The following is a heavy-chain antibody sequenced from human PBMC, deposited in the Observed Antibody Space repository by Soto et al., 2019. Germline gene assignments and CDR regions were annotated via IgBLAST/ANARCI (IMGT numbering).Heavy chain of an antibody. Sequence: PSETLSLTCTVSGGSISSYYWSWIRQPPGKGLEWIAYIYYTGSTNYNPSLKSRVTISVDTSKNQFSLRLSSVTAADTAVYYCARYLIPLRGLDYWGQGTLVTVSS. CDR3: ARYLIPLRGLDY. CDR1: GGSISSYY. V-gene: IGHV4-59*01. J-gene: IGHJ4*02. CDR2: IYYTGST. D-gene: IGHD2-2*02.